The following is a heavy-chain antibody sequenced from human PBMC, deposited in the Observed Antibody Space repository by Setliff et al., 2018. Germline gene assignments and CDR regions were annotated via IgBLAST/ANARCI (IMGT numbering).Heavy chain of an antibody. D-gene: IGHD3-22*01. J-gene: IGHJ3*02. CDR1: GGSISSYY. CDR3: ARGKIRITMIVVPTGGAFDI. Sequence: SETLSLTCTVSGGSISSYYWSWIRQPPGKGLEWIGYIYYSGSTNYNPSLKSRVTISVDTSKNQLSLKMSSVTAADTAVYYCARGKIRITMIVVPTGGAFDIWGQGTMVTVSS. CDR2: IYYSGST. V-gene: IGHV4-59*12.